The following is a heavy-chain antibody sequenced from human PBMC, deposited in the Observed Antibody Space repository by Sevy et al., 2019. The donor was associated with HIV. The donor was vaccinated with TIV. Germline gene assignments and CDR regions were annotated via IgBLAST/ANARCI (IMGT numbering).Heavy chain of an antibody. CDR2: IKSKTDGGTT. D-gene: IGHD3-10*01. Sequence: GGSLRVSCAASGFTFSNACMSWVRQAPGKGLEWVGRIKSKTDGGTTDYAAPVKGRFTISRDDSKNTLYLQMNSLKTEDTAVYYCITDLSVYYGSGSSDYYLDYRGQGTLVTVSS. CDR1: GFTFSNAC. V-gene: IGHV3-15*01. J-gene: IGHJ4*02. CDR3: ITDLSVYYGSGSSDYYLDY.